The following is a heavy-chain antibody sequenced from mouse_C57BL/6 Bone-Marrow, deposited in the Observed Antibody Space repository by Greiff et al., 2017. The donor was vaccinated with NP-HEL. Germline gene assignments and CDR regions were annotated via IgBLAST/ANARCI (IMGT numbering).Heavy chain of an antibody. CDR2: IYPRSGNT. J-gene: IGHJ2*01. D-gene: IGHD1-1*01. CDR3: AREGYYYGSSFYFDY. V-gene: IGHV1-81*01. CDR1: GYTFTSYG. Sequence: QVQLQQSGAELARPGASVKLSRKASGYTFTSYGISWVKQRTGQGLEWIGEIYPRSGNTYYNEKFKGKATLTADKSSSTAYMELRSLTSEDSAVYFCAREGYYYGSSFYFDYWGQGTTLTVSS.